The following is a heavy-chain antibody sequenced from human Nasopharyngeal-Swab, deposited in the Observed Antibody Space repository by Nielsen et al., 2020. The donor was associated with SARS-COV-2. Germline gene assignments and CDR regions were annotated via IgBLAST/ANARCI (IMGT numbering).Heavy chain of an antibody. CDR2: INTNTGNP. V-gene: IGHV7-4-1*02. Sequence: ASVKVSCKAAGYTFTSYAMNWVRQAPGQGLVWMGWINTNTGNPTYAQGFTGRFVFSLDTSVSTAYLQISSLKAEDTAVYYCARARGQPHNYYYYGMDVWGQGTTVTVSS. CDR1: GYTFTSYA. CDR3: ARARGQPHNYYYYGMDV. J-gene: IGHJ6*02.